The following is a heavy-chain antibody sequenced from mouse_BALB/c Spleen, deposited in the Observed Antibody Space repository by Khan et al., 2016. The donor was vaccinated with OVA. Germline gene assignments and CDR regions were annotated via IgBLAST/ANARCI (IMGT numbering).Heavy chain of an antibody. CDR3: TRKYYYDCDPFPY. CDR2: INYSGNT. CDR1: GYSITSEYA. Sequence: EVKLLESGPGLVKPSQSLSLTCTVTGYSITSEYAWNWIRQFPGNELEWMGYINYSGNTRYNPSLKSRISITRDTSKNQFFLQLTSVTTEDTATYYCTRKYYYDCDPFPYWGQGTLVTVS. J-gene: IGHJ3*01. V-gene: IGHV3-2*02. D-gene: IGHD2-4*01.